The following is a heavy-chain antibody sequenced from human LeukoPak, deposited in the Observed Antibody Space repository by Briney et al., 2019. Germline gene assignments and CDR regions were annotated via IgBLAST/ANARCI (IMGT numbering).Heavy chain of an antibody. V-gene: IGHV1-2*02. CDR1: GFIFTGYF. CDR2: VNPNSGDT. Sequence: GASVKVSCKASGFIFTGYFIHWVRQAPGQGLEWRGWVNPNSGDTRNEEKFQCRVTMTTDMSITTAYMELSRLRSDDSAVYYCARDRPNSGSFDYWGQGTLVTVSS. J-gene: IGHJ4*02. CDR3: ARDRPNSGSFDY. D-gene: IGHD5-12*01.